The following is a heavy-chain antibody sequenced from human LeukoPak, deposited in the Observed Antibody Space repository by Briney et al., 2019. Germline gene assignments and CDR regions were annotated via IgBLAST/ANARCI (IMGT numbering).Heavy chain of an antibody. CDR2: INHSGST. Sequence: SETLSLTCAVYGGSFSGYYWSWIRQPSGKGLEWIGEINHSGSTNYNPSLKSRVTISVDTSKNQFSLKLSPVTAADTAVYYCARGRVIVVVPAARYSWFDPWGQGTLVTVSS. CDR3: ARGRVIVVVPAARYSWFDP. D-gene: IGHD2-2*01. CDR1: GGSFSGYY. V-gene: IGHV4-34*01. J-gene: IGHJ5*02.